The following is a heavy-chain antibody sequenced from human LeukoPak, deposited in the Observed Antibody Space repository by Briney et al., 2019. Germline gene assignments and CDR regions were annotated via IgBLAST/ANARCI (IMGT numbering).Heavy chain of an antibody. CDR2: IIPIFGTA. D-gene: IGHD2-2*02. J-gene: IGHJ3*02. CDR3: ARREDIVVVPAAIPRGGYFDWLGAFDI. Sequence: SVKVSCKASGGTFSSYAISWVRQAPGQGLEWMGGIIPIFGTANYAQKFQGRVTITADESTSTAYMELSSLGSEDTAVYYCARREDIVVVPAAIPRGGYFDWLGAFDIWGQGTMVTVSS. CDR1: GGTFSSYA. V-gene: IGHV1-69*13.